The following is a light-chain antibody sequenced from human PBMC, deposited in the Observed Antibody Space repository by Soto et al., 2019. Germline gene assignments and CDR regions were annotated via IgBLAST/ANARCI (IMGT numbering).Light chain of an antibody. CDR2: DAS. Sequence: LTQSPASLSLSPGDRATLSCRASQTVGISLAWYQHKPGQPPRLLIYDASKRATGIPARFGGSGSGTDFTLTISSLEPEDFAVYYCQQRTNWLFTFGPGTKVDIK. CDR3: QQRTNWLFT. J-gene: IGKJ3*01. CDR1: QTVGIS. V-gene: IGKV3-11*01.